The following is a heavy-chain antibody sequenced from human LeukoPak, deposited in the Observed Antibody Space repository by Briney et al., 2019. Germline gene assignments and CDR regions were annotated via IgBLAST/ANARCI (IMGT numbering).Heavy chain of an antibody. CDR1: GLTFSNHG. CDR3: ANSKVPREYCSATSCYAGFGAFDI. V-gene: IGHV3-30*02. D-gene: IGHD2-2*01. CDR2: IRYDGSNK. Sequence: GGSLRLSCAAAGLTFSNHGMHWVRQAPGKGLEWVAFIRYDGSNKYYADSVKGRFTISRDNSKNTLYLQMNSLRTEDTAVYYCANSKVPREYCSATSCYAGFGAFDIWGQGTMVTVSS. J-gene: IGHJ3*02.